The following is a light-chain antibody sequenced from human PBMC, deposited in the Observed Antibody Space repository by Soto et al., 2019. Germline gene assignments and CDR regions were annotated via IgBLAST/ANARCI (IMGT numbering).Light chain of an antibody. J-gene: IGLJ2*01. Sequence: QSVLTPPPSVSGAPGQRVTISCTGGSSNIGAGYDVHWYQHLPGTAPQLLIYANNNRPSGVPDRFYGSKSGTSASLAITGLQTEDEADYYCQSSDSSHVVFGGGTKLTVL. CDR3: QSSDSSHVV. V-gene: IGLV1-40*01. CDR2: ANN. CDR1: SSNIGAGYD.